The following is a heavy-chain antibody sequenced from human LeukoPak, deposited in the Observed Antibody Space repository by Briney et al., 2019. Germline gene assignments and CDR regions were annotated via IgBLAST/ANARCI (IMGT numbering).Heavy chain of an antibody. J-gene: IGHJ4*02. CDR3: ARDGSLDY. CDR2: INPNSGGT. CDR1: GYTFTDYY. V-gene: IGHV1-2*02. D-gene: IGHD1-26*01. Sequence: ASVKVSRKASGYTFTDYYMHWLRQAPGQGLEWMGWINPNSGGTKYAQKFEGRVTMTRDTSISMAYMDLSSLRSGDTAVYYCARDGSLDYWGQGTLVTVSS.